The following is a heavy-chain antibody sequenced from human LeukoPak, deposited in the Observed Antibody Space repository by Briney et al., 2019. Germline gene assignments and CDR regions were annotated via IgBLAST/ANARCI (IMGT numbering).Heavy chain of an antibody. D-gene: IGHD3-9*01. J-gene: IGHJ4*02. CDR3: ATGIRYFDWLLRH. V-gene: IGHV1-24*01. Sequence: ASVKVSCKVSGYTLTELSMHWVRQAPGKGLEWMGGFDPEDGETIYARKFQGRVTMTEDTSTDTAYMELSSLRSEDTAVYYCATGIRYFDWLLRHWGQGTLVTVSS. CDR2: FDPEDGET. CDR1: GYTLTELS.